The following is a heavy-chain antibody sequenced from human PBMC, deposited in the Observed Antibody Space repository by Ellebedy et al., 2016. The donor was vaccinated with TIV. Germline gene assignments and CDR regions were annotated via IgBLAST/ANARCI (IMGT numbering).Heavy chain of an antibody. CDR1: GFVFSGFE. CDR3: VRDFSGYDHPFDY. Sequence: PGGSLRLSCVASGFVFSGFEMNWVRQAPEKGLEWLSYISSSGNTTYYADSVKGRFTISRDNAKNSLNLQMNSLRAEDTAVYYCVRDFSGYDHPFDYWGQGTLVTVSS. CDR2: ISSSGNTT. J-gene: IGHJ4*02. D-gene: IGHD5-12*01. V-gene: IGHV3-48*03.